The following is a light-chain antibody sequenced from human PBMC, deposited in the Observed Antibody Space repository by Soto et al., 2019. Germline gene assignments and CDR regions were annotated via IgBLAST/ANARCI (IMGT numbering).Light chain of an antibody. CDR2: RNH. V-gene: IGLV1-44*01. CDR1: RSNIGTYT. Sequence: QSVLTQSPSASGTPGQRVTISCSGSRSNIGTYTVNWYQQLPGTAPTLLIFRNHQPPSGVPHRFSGSKSCTSASLANSGPQSEDEADYYCAAWDDSMRAVVFGGGTKLTVL. CDR3: AAWDDSMRAVV. J-gene: IGLJ2*01.